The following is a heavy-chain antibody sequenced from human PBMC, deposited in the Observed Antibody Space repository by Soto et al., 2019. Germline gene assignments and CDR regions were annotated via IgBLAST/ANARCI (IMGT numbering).Heavy chain of an antibody. CDR1: VYDFRTYS. Sequence: LXLSCMASVYDFRTYSMNWVRQAPGQGLEWIAYVSLDSDTIQYADSVKGRFTISRDDAENSLYLQMDSLRDEDTATYYCARLYYDYVWGQGTKVTVSS. CDR2: VSLDSDTI. CDR3: ARLYYDYV. V-gene: IGHV3-48*02. J-gene: IGHJ6*02. D-gene: IGHD3-3*01.